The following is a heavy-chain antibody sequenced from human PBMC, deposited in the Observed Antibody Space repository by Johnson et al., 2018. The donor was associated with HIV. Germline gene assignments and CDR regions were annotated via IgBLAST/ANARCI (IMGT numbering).Heavy chain of an antibody. CDR1: GFKFDDYG. D-gene: IGHD1-26*01. V-gene: IGHV3-30*03. CDR3: ARGGGYWEVIAFDI. Sequence: QVQLVESGGGVVRPGGSLRLSCVVSGFKFDDYGMNWVRQAPGKGLEWVAVISYDGSNKYSADSVKGRFTISRDNSKNKLYLQMNSLRADDTAVYYCARGGGYWEVIAFDIWGQGTMVTVSS. CDR2: ISYDGSNK. J-gene: IGHJ3*02.